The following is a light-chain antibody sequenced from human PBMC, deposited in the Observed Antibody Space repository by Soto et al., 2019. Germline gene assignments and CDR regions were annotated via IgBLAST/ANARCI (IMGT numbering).Light chain of an antibody. Sequence: QSALTQPPSASGSPGQSVTISCTGTSSDVGYYNYVSWYQQHPDKAPKLMIYEVSKRPSGVPDRFSGSKSGNTASLTVSGLQAEDEADYYCSSYAGGDNPYVFGTGTKLTVL. CDR1: SSDVGYYNY. V-gene: IGLV2-8*01. CDR3: SSYAGGDNPYV. J-gene: IGLJ1*01. CDR2: EVS.